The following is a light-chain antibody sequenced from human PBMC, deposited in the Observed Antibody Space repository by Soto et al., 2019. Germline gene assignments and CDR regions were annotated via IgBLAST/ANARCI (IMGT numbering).Light chain of an antibody. CDR1: ITDVGSYNY. J-gene: IGLJ1*01. CDR2: GVS. CDR3: CSFSGTEPYF. V-gene: IGLV2-11*01. Sequence: QSVVTQPRSVSGAPVQSVTISCTGTITDVGSYNYVSWYQQHPGKAPKLMIYGVSERPSGVPDRFSGSKSGNTASLTISGLRSEDEPDYHCCSFSGTEPYFFATWTKDT.